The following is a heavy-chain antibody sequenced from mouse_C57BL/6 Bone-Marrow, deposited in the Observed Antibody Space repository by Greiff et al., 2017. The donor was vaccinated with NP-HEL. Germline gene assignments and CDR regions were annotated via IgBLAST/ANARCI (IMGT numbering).Heavy chain of an antibody. J-gene: IGHJ4*01. D-gene: IGHD2-5*01. CDR2: INPSRGYT. V-gene: IGHV1-4*01. Sequence: QVQLQQSGAELARPGASVKMSCKASGYTFTSYTMHWVKQRPGQGLEWIGYINPSRGYTKYNQKFKDKATLTADKSSSTAYMQLSSLTSEDSAVYYCANPPYSNPSLAYWGQGTSVTVSS. CDR1: GYTFTSYT. CDR3: ANPPYSNPSLAY.